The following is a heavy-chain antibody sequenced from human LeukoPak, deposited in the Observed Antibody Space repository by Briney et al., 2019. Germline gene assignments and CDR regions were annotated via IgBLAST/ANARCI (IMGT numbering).Heavy chain of an antibody. CDR1: GGTFSCYA. V-gene: IGHV1-69*05. CDR3: ARIPPREAWFGALDY. J-gene: IGHJ4*02. Sequence: SVKVSCKASGGTFSCYAISWVRQAPGQGLEWMGVTIPIFGTGNYAQQLQGRDTITTDESTSRAYMGLSSPRSEDTAVYYCARIPPREAWFGALDYWGQGALVTVSS. D-gene: IGHD3-10*01. CDR2: TIPIFGTG.